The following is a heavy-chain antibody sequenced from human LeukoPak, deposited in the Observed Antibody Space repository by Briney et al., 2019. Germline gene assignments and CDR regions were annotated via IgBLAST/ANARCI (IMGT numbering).Heavy chain of an antibody. CDR2: VSSGGSVM. J-gene: IGHJ4*02. CDR1: GFTFSSYA. D-gene: IGHD1-26*01. V-gene: IGHV3-48*02. CDR3: VRAPDGGYDY. Sequence: GGSLRLSCAASGFTFSSYAMSWVRQAPGKGLEYISYVSSGGSVMYYADSVKGRFTISRDNAKISVYLQMNSLRDEDTAIYYCVRAPDGGYDYWGQGALVTASS.